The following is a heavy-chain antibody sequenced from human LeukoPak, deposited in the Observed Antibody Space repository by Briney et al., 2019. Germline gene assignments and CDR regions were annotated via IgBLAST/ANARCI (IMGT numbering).Heavy chain of an antibody. CDR1: GGSTNNYY. CDR2: IYNSGNT. V-gene: IGHV4-59*01. D-gene: IGHD2-15*01. Sequence: SETLSLTCTVSGGSTNNYYWTWIRQPPGKGLEWIGNIYNSGNTNYNPSLKSRVTISIDTSKNQFSLKLSSVTAADTAVYYCARTTEGYCRGRSCYSYYYYMDVWGKGTTVTVSS. J-gene: IGHJ6*03. CDR3: ARTTEGYCRGRSCYSYYYYMDV.